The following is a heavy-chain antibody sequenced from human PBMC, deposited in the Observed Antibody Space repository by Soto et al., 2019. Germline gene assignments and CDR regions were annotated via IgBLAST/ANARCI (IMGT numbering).Heavy chain of an antibody. V-gene: IGHV3-48*01. CDR2: INSGSTSV. Sequence: EVQLVESGGGLVQPGGSLRLSCVASGFIFNSYSMNWVRQAPGKGLEWISYINSGSTSVFYADSVKGRFSISRDNAKNSLNLQMNSLRAEDTALYYCASSASPDAYWGQGTLVTVSS. J-gene: IGHJ4*02. CDR1: GFIFNSYS. CDR3: ASSASPDAY. D-gene: IGHD1-26*01.